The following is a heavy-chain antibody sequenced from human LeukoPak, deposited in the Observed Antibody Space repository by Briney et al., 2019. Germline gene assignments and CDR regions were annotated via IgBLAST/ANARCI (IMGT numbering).Heavy chain of an antibody. CDR3: ARDGQSGYFDY. V-gene: IGHV1-69*13. CDR1: GGTFSSYA. J-gene: IGHJ4*02. D-gene: IGHD2-15*01. Sequence: ASVKVSCKASGGTFSSYAISWVRQAPGQGLEWMGGIIPIFGTANYARKFQGRVTITADESTSTAYMELSSLRSEDTAVYYCARDGQSGYFDYWGQGTLVTVSS. CDR2: IIPIFGTA.